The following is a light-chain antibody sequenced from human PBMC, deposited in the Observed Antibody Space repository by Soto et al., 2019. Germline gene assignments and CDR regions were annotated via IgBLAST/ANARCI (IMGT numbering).Light chain of an antibody. J-gene: IGKJ1*01. CDR3: QQYNNWPPWT. CDR1: QSVSSN. Sequence: EMVMTQSPATLSVSPGERATLSCRASQSVSSNLAWYQQKPGQAPRLLIYGASTRATGIPARFSGSGSGTEFTLTISSLQSEDFAVYYCQQYNNWPPWTFGQGTKVEIX. CDR2: GAS. V-gene: IGKV3-15*01.